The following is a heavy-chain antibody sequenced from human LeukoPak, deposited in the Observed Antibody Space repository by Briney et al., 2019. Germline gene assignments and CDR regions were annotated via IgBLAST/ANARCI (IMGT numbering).Heavy chain of an antibody. J-gene: IGHJ6*02. CDR3: ARGVKDGLGPGFYYYYGMDV. CDR2: IYYSGST. V-gene: IGHV4-31*03. D-gene: IGHD3-10*01. Sequence: SQTLSLTCTVSGGSISSSGYCWSWLRQHPGKGLEWFGYIYYSGSTYYNPSLKSRVTISVDTSKNQFSLKLSSVTAADTAVYYCARGVKDGLGPGFYYYYGMDVWGQGTTGTVSS. CDR1: GGSISSSGYC.